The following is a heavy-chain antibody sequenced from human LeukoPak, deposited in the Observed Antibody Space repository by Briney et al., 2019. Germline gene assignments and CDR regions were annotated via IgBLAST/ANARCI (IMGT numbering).Heavy chain of an antibody. CDR2: INHSGST. J-gene: IGHJ4*02. D-gene: IGHD6-13*01. CDR3: ARGGERPGIAAAGLDY. CDR1: GGSLSGYY. V-gene: IGHV4-34*01. Sequence: PSETLSLTCAVYGGSLSGYYWSWIRQPPGKGLEWIGEINHSGSTNYNPSLKSRVTISVDTSKNQFSLKLSSVTAADTAVYYCARGGERPGIAAAGLDYWGQGTLVTVSS.